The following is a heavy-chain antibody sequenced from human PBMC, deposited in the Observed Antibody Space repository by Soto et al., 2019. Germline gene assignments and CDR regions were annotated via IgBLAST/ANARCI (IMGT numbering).Heavy chain of an antibody. CDR3: ARAWGGFFHYGMDV. V-gene: IGHV4-59*01. J-gene: IGHJ6*02. CDR2: IYYSGST. CDR1: GGSIRTYY. Sequence: QVQLQESGPGLVKPSETLSLTCSVSGGSIRTYYWNWIRQSPEQGLQWIGYIYYSGSTSYNPSLRSRVTMSVDASKNQISLKLTSVTAADSALYFCARAWGGFFHYGMDVWGQGTAVTVS. D-gene: IGHD6-25*01.